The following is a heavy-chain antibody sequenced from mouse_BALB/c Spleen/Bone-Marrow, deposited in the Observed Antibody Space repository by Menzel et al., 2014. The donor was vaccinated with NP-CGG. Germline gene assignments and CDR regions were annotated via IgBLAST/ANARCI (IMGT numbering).Heavy chain of an antibody. CDR3: ARSRTGTYFDY. CDR1: GYTFTSYW. CDR2: INPSTGYT. D-gene: IGHD4-1*01. J-gene: IGHJ2*01. Sequence: QVQLKQSGAELAKPGASVKMSCKASGYTFTSYWMHWVKQRPGQGLEWIGYINPSTGYTEYNQKFKDKATLTADKSSSTAYMQLSSLTSEDPAVYYCARSRTGTYFDYWGQGTTLTVSS. V-gene: IGHV1-7*01.